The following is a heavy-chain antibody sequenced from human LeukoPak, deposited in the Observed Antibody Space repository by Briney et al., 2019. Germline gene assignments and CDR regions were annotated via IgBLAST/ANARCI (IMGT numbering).Heavy chain of an antibody. D-gene: IGHD3-22*01. V-gene: IGHV1-46*01. CDR3: ARDGVYYYDSSGRPDY. Sequence: ASVKVSCKASGYTFTSYYMHWVRQAPGQGLEWMGIINPSGGSTSYAQKFQGRVTMTRDTSTSTVYMELSSLRSEDTAVYYCARDGVYYYDSSGRPDYWGQGTLVTVSS. CDR2: INPSGGST. J-gene: IGHJ4*02. CDR1: GYTFTSYY.